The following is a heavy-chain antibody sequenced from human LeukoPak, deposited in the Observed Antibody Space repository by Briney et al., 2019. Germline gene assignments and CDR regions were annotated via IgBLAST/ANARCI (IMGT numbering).Heavy chain of an antibody. Sequence: PGGSLRLSCAASGFTFSSYWMSWVRQAPGKGLEWVAPIWYDGSNKYFADSVKGRFTISRDNSKNALYLQMNSLRAEDTAVYYCARPMYSSSWWVVDYWGQGTLVTVSS. V-gene: IGHV3-33*08. CDR3: ARPMYSSSWWVVDY. CDR1: GFTFSSYW. CDR2: IWYDGSNK. J-gene: IGHJ4*02. D-gene: IGHD6-13*01.